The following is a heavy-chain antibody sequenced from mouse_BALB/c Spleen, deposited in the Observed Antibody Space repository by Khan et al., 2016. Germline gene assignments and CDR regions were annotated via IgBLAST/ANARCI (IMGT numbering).Heavy chain of an antibody. CDR3: ATGITTVIATGRHY. V-gene: IGHV9-3-1*01. CDR2: INTNTGET. Sequence: QIQLVQSGPELKKPGETVKISCKASGYTFTNFGINWVRQAPGKGLEWMDWINTNTGETTYADDFKGRFAFSLETSASTAYLQINNLKNEDTATYCCATGITTVIATGRHYWGQGTTLTVSS. J-gene: IGHJ2*01. D-gene: IGHD1-1*01. CDR1: GYTFTNFG.